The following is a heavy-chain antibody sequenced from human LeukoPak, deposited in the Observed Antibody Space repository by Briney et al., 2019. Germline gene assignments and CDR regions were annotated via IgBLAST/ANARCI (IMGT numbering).Heavy chain of an antibody. CDR3: ARGPYAFDI. Sequence: SETLSLTCTVSGGSISSYYWNWIRQPPGKGLEWIGHIYYSGSTNYNPSLKSRVTISVDTSKNQFSLRLSSVTAADTAVYYCARGPYAFDIWGQGTMVTVFS. V-gene: IGHV4-59*08. J-gene: IGHJ3*02. CDR2: IYYSGST. CDR1: GGSISSYY.